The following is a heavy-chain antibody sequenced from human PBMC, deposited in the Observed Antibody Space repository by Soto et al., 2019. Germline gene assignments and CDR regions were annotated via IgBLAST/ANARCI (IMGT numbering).Heavy chain of an antibody. J-gene: IGHJ6*02. V-gene: IGHV1-69*13. CDR3: ARGYCSGGNCYSGMDV. Sequence: SVKVSCKASGGTFSTHPIIWVRQAPGHGLEWMGGIIPISGTTYYTQKFQGRVAITADEPTSTAFMELSSLKSEDTAVFYCARGYCSGGNCYSGMDVWGQGTMVTVSS. CDR1: GGTFSTHP. D-gene: IGHD2-15*01. CDR2: IIPISGTT.